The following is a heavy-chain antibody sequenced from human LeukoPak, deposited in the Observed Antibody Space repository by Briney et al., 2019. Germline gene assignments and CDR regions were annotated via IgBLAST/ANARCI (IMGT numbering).Heavy chain of an antibody. CDR2: IIPIFGTA. J-gene: IGHJ4*02. Sequence: SVKVPCKASGGTFSSYAISWGRQAPGQGLEWLGGIIPIFGTANYAQKFQGRVTITTDESTSTAYMELSSLRSEDTAVYYCARHRSRMEWSLFDYWGQGTLVTVSS. V-gene: IGHV1-69*05. CDR3: ARHRSRMEWSLFDY. D-gene: IGHD3-3*01. CDR1: GGTFSSYA.